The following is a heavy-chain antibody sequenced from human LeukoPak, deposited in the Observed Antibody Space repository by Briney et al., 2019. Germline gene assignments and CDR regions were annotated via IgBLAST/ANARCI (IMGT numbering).Heavy chain of an antibody. V-gene: IGHV4-39*01. D-gene: IGHD3-22*01. J-gene: IGHJ4*02. CDR3: ASRVVVIQY. CDR2: IHYTGST. Sequence: SETLSLTCSVSGVSITASSFYWGWIRQPPGKGLEWIGTIHYTGSTYYNPFLKSRVTISVDTSRNQFSLKLSSVTAADTAIYYCASRVVVIQYWGQGTLVTVSS. CDR1: GVSITASSFY.